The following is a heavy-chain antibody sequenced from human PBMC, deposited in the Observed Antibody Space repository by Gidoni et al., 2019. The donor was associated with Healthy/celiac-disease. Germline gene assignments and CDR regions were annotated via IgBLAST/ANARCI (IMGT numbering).Heavy chain of an antibody. CDR1: GFTFSSYG. CDR3: AKERDSYEAVIDY. D-gene: IGHD5-18*01. V-gene: IGHV3-30*18. CDR2: ISYDGSNK. J-gene: IGHJ4*02. Sequence: QVQLVESGGGVVQPGRSLRLSCAASGFTFSSYGMHWVRQAPGKGLEWVAVISYDGSNKYYADSVKGRFTISRDNSKNTLYLQMNSLRAEDTAVYYCAKERDSYEAVIDYWGQGTLVTVSS.